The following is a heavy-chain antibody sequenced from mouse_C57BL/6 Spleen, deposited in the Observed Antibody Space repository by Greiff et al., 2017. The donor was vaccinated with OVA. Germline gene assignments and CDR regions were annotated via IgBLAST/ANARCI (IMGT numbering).Heavy chain of an antibody. V-gene: IGHV1-55*01. J-gene: IGHJ4*01. CDR1: GYTFTSYW. CDR3: ARSENHYYAMDY. Sequence: QVQLKQPGAELVKPGASVKMSCKASGYTFTSYWITWVKQRPGQGLEWIGDIYPGSGSTNYNEKFKSKATLTVDTSSSTADMQLSSLTSEDSAVYYCARSENHYYAMDYWGQGTSVTVSS. CDR2: IYPGSGST.